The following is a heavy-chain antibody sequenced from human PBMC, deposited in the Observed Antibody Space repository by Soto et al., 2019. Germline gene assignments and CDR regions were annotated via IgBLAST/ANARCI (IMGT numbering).Heavy chain of an antibody. D-gene: IGHD3-10*01. CDR3: ARTHKVGPLLWFGHSRKWLDP. J-gene: IGHJ5*02. Sequence: SETLSLTCAVSGGSISSGGYSWSWIRQPPGKGLEWIGYIYHSGSTNYNPSLKSRVTISVDKSKNQFSLKLSSVTAADTAVYYFARTHKVGPLLWFGHSRKWLDPWGQGTLVTVSS. CDR2: IYHSGST. V-gene: IGHV4-30-2*01. CDR1: GGSISSGGYS.